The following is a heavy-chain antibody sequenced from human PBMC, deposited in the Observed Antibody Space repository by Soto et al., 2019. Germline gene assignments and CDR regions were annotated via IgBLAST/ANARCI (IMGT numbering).Heavy chain of an antibody. CDR3: SYRQWLARGRGRFDP. CDR2: IYWDNDK. D-gene: IGHD6-19*01. CDR1: GFSLSSGVG. V-gene: IGHV2-5*02. J-gene: IGHJ5*02. Sequence: QITLKESGPTLVKPTETLTLTCTLSGFSLSSGVGVGWVRQPPGKALEWLAVIYWDNDKRSSPSLKTRLTITNDTSKHQVFLTMTNMDPVDTATYYCSYRQWLARGRGRFDPWGPGTLVTVSS.